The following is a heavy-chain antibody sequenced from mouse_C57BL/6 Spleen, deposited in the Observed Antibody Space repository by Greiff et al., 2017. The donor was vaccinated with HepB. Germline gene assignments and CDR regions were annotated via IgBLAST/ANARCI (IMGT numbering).Heavy chain of an antibody. CDR1: GYAFSSYW. Sequence: VQLQQSGAELVKPGASVKISCKASGYAFSSYWMNWVKQRPGKGLEWIGQIYSGDGETNHNGKFKGKATLTADKSSSTAYMQRSSLTSEGSAVYCCARLEAQASYWGQGTLVTVAA. CDR2: IYSGDGET. V-gene: IGHV1-80*01. D-gene: IGHD3-2*02. J-gene: IGHJ3*01. CDR3: ARLEAQASY.